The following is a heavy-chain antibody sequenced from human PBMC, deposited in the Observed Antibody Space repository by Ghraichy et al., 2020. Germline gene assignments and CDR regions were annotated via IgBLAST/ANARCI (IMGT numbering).Heavy chain of an antibody. D-gene: IGHD6-13*01. Sequence: ESLNISCTVSGGSISSYYWSWIRQPPGKGLEWIGYIYTSGSTNYNPSLKSRVTISVDTSKNQFSLKLSSVTAADTAVYYCAKTGYSSSGGYFDLWGRGTLVTVSS. CDR3: AKTGYSSSGGYFDL. V-gene: IGHV4-4*09. J-gene: IGHJ2*01. CDR2: IYTSGST. CDR1: GGSISSYY.